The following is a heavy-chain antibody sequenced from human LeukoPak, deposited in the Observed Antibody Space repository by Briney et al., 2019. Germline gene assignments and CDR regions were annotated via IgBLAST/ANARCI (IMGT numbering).Heavy chain of an antibody. J-gene: IGHJ4*02. CDR3: AKQSYARSLGE. Sequence: GGSLRLSCAMSGFPFSDFSMSWVRQAPGKGLEWISTTNSGGTSTYYAESVKGRFTISRDNSKNTLYLQMSSLRVEDTAVYYCAKQSYARSLGEGGPGTLVSVSS. V-gene: IGHV3-23*01. CDR1: GFPFSDFS. CDR2: TNSGGTST. D-gene: IGHD2-8*01.